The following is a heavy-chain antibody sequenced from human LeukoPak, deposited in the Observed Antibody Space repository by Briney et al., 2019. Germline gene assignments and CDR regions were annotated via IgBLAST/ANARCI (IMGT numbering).Heavy chain of an antibody. Sequence: PGGSLRLSCAASGFTFSSYWMSWVRQAPGKGLEWVANIKEDGSEKYYVDSVKGRFTISRGNAKNSLYLQMNSLRADDTATYYCARDPDSTSWWNWFDPWGQGTLVTVSS. CDR2: IKEDGSEK. V-gene: IGHV3-7*01. D-gene: IGHD6-13*01. CDR3: ARDPDSTSWWNWFDP. J-gene: IGHJ5*02. CDR1: GFTFSSYW.